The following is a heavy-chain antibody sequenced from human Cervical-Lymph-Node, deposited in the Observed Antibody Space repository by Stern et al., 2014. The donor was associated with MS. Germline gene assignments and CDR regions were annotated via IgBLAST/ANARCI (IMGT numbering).Heavy chain of an antibody. CDR1: GYSFTIYY. CDR3: ARHVQGFDY. V-gene: IGHV5-51*01. Sequence: VQLVESGAGVKKPWESLKISCKLSGYSFTIYYIAWGRQMSGKGLEWMGVIYPYDSDTTYSPSFQGQVTISADKSITTAYLQWSSLRASDTAMYYCARHVQGFDYWGQGTLVTVSS. J-gene: IGHJ4*02. CDR2: IYPYDSDT.